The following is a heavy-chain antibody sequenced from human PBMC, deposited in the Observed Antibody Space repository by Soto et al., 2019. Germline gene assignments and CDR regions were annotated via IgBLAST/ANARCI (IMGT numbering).Heavy chain of an antibody. D-gene: IGHD4-17*01. Sequence: ASVKVSCKASGYPFTGYYMHWVRQAPGQGLEWMGWINPNSGGTNYAQKFQGRVTMTRDASISTAYVELSRLRSDDTAVYYCARDPHYGAVYFDYGAQGTTVAVYS. J-gene: IGHJ4*01. CDR3: ARDPHYGAVYFDY. CDR1: GYPFTGYY. CDR2: INPNSGGT. V-gene: IGHV1-2*02.